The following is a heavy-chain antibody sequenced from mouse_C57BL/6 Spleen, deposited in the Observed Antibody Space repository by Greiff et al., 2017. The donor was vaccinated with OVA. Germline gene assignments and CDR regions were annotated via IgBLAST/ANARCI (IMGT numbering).Heavy chain of an antibody. J-gene: IGHJ2*01. D-gene: IGHD4-1*01. CDR2: IDPSDSYT. V-gene: IGHV1-69*01. Sequence: VQLQQPGAELVMPGASVKLSCKASGYTFTSYWMHWVKQRPGQGLEWIGEIDPSDSYTNYTQKFKGKSTLTVDKSSSTAYMQLSSLTSEDSAVYYCATGTGGFDYWGQGTTLTVSS. CDR1: GYTFTSYW. CDR3: ATGTGGFDY.